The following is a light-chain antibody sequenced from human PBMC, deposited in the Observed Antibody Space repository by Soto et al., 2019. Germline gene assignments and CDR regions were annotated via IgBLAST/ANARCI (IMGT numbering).Light chain of an antibody. CDR2: DVS. Sequence: EIVLTQYPATLSLSPGERVTLSCRASQNIGFELGWYQQKPGQAPRLLIYDVSGRATGVPARFSASGSGTDFTLTISSLEPEDFAVYYCQQSHRWPITFGGGTKVEIK. J-gene: IGKJ4*01. CDR1: QNIGFE. V-gene: IGKV3-11*01. CDR3: QQSHRWPIT.